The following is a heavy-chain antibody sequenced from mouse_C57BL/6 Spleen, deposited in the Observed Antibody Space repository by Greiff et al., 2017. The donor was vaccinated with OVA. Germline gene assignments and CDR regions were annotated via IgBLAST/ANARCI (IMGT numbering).Heavy chain of an antibody. V-gene: IGHV6-3*01. CDR2: IRLKSDNYAT. CDR3: TATTVVATFYWYFDV. D-gene: IGHD1-1*01. CDR1: GFTFSNYW. J-gene: IGHJ1*03. Sequence: EVQVVESGGGLVQPGGSMKLSCVASGFTFSNYWMNWVRQSPEKGLEWVAQIRLKSDNYATHYAESVKGRFTISRDDSKSSVYLQMNNLRAEDTGIYYCTATTVVATFYWYFDVWGTGTTVTVSS.